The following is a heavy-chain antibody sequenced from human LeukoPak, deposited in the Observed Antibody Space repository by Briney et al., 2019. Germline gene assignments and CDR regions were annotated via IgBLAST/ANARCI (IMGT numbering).Heavy chain of an antibody. D-gene: IGHD4-17*01. V-gene: IGHV3-21*01. J-gene: IGHJ4*02. CDR3: ARGRDYGDFEIDY. CDR2: ISNSNSYI. Sequence: GGSLRLSCAASGFTSSSYSMNWVRQAPGKGLEWVSSISNSNSYIYYADSVKGRFTISRDNAKNSLYLQMNSLRAEDTAVYYCARGRDYGDFEIDYWGQGTLVTVSS. CDR1: GFTSSSYS.